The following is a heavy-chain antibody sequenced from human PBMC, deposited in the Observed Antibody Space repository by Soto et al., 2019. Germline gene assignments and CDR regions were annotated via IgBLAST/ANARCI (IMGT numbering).Heavy chain of an antibody. CDR3: ARWGTTEGLDV. J-gene: IGHJ4*02. Sequence: QVQLVESGGGVVQPGTSLRLSCVGSGFTFRSYVIHWVRQAPGKGLEWVALTSYDGSNNFYGDSVKGRFTISRDNSRNTVELQMDRLRLEDTSLYYCARWGTTEGLDVWGQGTLVSVSS. CDR1: GFTFRSYV. V-gene: IGHV3-33*05. CDR2: TSYDGSNN. D-gene: IGHD3-16*01.